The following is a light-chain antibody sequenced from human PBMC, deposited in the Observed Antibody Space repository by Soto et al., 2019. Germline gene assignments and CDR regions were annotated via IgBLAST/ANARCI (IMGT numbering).Light chain of an antibody. V-gene: IGKV1-5*02. CDR2: DAS. J-gene: IGKJ4*01. Sequence: DIQMTQSPSSLSASVGDRVTIICRASQSISSYLNWYQQKPGKAPKLLIYDASSLESGVPSRFSGSGSGTEFTLTISSLQPDDFATYYCQQYNSYSLTFGGGTKVDIK. CDR1: QSISSY. CDR3: QQYNSYSLT.